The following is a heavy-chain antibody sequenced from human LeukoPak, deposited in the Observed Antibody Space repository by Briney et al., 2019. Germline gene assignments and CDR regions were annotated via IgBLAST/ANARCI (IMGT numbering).Heavy chain of an antibody. Sequence: SETLSLTCTVSGGSVSSGNYYWSWIRQPPGKGLEWIGFMSNSGHTNSNASLKSRVTISVDTSKNQFSLKLKSVTAADTAVYYCARVSVAGTGPDYWGQGTLVTVSS. CDR3: ARVSVAGTGPDY. CDR2: MSNSGHT. CDR1: GGSVSSGNYY. D-gene: IGHD6-13*01. J-gene: IGHJ4*02. V-gene: IGHV4-61*01.